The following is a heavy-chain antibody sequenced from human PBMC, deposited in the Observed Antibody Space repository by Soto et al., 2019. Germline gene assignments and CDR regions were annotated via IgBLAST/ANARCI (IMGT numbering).Heavy chain of an antibody. Sequence: GGALRLSCTASGFTFGDYAMSWFRQAPGKGLEWVGFIRSKAYGGTTEYAASVKGRFTISRDDSKSIAYLQMNSLKTEDTAVYYCTRGVTTYGFGMDVWGQGTTVTVSS. CDR2: IRSKAYGGTT. CDR1: GFTFGDYA. CDR3: TRGVTTYGFGMDV. J-gene: IGHJ6*02. V-gene: IGHV3-49*03. D-gene: IGHD4-4*01.